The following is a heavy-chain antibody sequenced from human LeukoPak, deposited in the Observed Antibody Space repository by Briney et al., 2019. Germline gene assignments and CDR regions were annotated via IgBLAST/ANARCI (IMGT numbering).Heavy chain of an antibody. CDR2: ISAYNGNT. CDR3: ARAGYAGWLSYEDQNWFDP. J-gene: IGHJ5*02. CDR1: GYTFTSYG. D-gene: IGHD5-12*01. V-gene: IGHV1-18*01. Sequence: ASVKVSCKASGYTFTSYGISWVRQAPGQGLEWMGWISAYNGNTNYAQKLQGRVTMTTDTSTSTAYMELRSLRSDDTAVYYCARAGYAGWLSYEDQNWFDPWGQGTLVTVSS.